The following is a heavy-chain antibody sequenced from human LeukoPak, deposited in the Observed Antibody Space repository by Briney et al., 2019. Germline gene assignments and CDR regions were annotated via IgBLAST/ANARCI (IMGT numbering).Heavy chain of an antibody. CDR2: IYYSGST. CDR1: GGSISSYY. D-gene: IGHD3-10*01. V-gene: IGHV4-59*08. CDR3: ARQLMVRGVFDP. J-gene: IGHJ5*02. Sequence: PSETLSLTCTVSGGSISSYYWSWIRQPPGKGLEWIGYIYYSGSTNYNPSLKSRVTISVDTSKNQFSLKLSSVTAADTAVYYCARQLMVRGVFDPWGQGTLVTVSS.